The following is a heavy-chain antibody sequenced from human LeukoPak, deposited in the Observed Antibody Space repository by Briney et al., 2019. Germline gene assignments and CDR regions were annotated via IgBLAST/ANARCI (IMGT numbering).Heavy chain of an antibody. V-gene: IGHV3-30*04. CDR1: GFTFSTYA. CDR3: ARGGSIDGDYFY. Sequence: QTGGSLRLSCAASGFTFSTYAMYWVRQAPGKGLEWVAVISYDGSNKYYADSVKGRFTISRDNAKNSLYLQMNSLRAEDTAVYYCARGGSIDGDYFYWGQGTLVTISS. CDR2: ISYDGSNK. D-gene: IGHD4-17*01. J-gene: IGHJ4*02.